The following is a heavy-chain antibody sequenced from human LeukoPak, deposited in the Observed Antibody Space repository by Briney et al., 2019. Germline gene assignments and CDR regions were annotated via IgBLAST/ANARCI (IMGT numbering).Heavy chain of an antibody. CDR1: GGSISSYY. D-gene: IGHD3-10*01. V-gene: IGHV4-59*01. CDR2: IYYSGST. CDR3: AREVRFDYYYMDV. J-gene: IGHJ6*03. Sequence: PSETLPLTCTVSGGSISSYYWSWIRQPPGKGLEWIGYIYYSGSTNYNPSLKSRVTISVDTSKNQFSLKLSSVTAADTAVYYCAREVRFDYYYMDVWGKGTTVTVSS.